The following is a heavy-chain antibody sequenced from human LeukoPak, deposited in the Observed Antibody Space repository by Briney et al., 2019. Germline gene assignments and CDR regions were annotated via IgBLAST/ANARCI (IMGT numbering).Heavy chain of an antibody. V-gene: IGHV1-69*02. CDR2: IIPILGIA. CDR1: GATFSSYT. CDR3: ARAVTTGRDY. Sequence: ASVKVSCKASGATFSSYTIGWVQQAPGQGLEWMGRIIPILGIANYAQKFQGRVTITADKSTSTAYMELSSLRSEDTAVYYCARAVTTGRDYWGQGTLVTVSS. J-gene: IGHJ4*02. D-gene: IGHD4-11*01.